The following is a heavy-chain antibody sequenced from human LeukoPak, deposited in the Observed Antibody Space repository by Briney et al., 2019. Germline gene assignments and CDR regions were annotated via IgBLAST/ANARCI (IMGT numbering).Heavy chain of an antibody. CDR2: INHSGST. D-gene: IGHD3-10*01. CDR1: GGSFSGYY. Sequence: KPSETLSLTCAVYGGSFSGYYWSWIRQPPGKGLEWIGEINHSGSTNYNPSLKSRVTISVDTSKNQFSLKLSSVTAADTAVYYCARADYYGSGSYQLYYFDYWGQGTLVTVSS. CDR3: ARADYYGSGSYQLYYFDY. J-gene: IGHJ4*02. V-gene: IGHV4-34*01.